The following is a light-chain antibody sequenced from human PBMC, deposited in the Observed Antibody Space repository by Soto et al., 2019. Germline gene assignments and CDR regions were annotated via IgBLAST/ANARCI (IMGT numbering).Light chain of an antibody. CDR3: QQVNSYPLT. V-gene: IGKV1-9*01. CDR1: QDIANY. Sequence: DIQITQSPSSLSASVGDRVTITCRASQDIANYLAWHQQKPGKAPKFLIYATSTFQSGVPSRFSGGGSGTEFTLTISSLQPEDFATYYCQQVNSYPLTFGGGTKVDIK. J-gene: IGKJ4*01. CDR2: ATS.